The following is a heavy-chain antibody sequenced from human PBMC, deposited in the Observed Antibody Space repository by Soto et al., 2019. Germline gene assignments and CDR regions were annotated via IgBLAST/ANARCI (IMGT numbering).Heavy chain of an antibody. CDR2: IHYSGST. J-gene: IGHJ3*02. Sequence: QVQLQESGPGLVKPSQTLSLTCTVSGGSISSGDYYWSWIRQPPGKGLEWMGYIHYSGSTYYNPSFNSRVTISVDTSKSKFSRKLSSVTAADTAVYYCAREGLLWFGEYAFDIWGQGTMVTISS. CDR1: GGSISSGDYY. D-gene: IGHD3-10*01. CDR3: AREGLLWFGEYAFDI. V-gene: IGHV4-30-4*01.